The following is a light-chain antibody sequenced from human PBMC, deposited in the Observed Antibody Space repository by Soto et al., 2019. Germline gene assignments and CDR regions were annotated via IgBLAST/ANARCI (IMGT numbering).Light chain of an antibody. J-gene: IGKJ2*02. CDR2: AAS. CDR3: QQTYSTPPCT. CDR1: QSISNY. Sequence: DIQMTQSPSSLSASVGDRVTITCRASQSISNYLNWYQQKPGKAPKLLIYAASSLQSGVPSRFSGSGSGTDSTLTISSLQPEDFATYYCQQTYSTPPCTFGQGTKLEIK. V-gene: IGKV1-39*01.